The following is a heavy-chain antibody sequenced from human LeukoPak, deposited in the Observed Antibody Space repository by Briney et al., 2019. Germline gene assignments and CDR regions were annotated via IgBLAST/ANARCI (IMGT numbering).Heavy chain of an antibody. Sequence: GGSLRLSCAASGFTFSDHYMDWVRQAPGKGLEWVGRTRNKANSYTTEYAASVKGRFTISRDDSKNSLYLQMNSLRAEDTALYYCARDRGGIGYYMDVWGKGTTVTVSS. J-gene: IGHJ6*03. CDR1: GFTFSDHY. D-gene: IGHD3-16*02. V-gene: IGHV3-72*01. CDR2: TRNKANSYTT. CDR3: ARDRGGIGYYMDV.